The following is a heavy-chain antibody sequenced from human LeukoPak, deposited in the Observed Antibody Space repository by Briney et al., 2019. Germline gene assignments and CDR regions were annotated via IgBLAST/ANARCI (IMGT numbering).Heavy chain of an antibody. J-gene: IGHJ4*02. CDR3: ARAIKKEMVRGVITMGD. D-gene: IGHD3-10*01. Sequence: PGRSLRLSCAASGFTFSSYAMHWVRQAPGKGLEWVAVISYDGSNKYYADSVKGRFTISRDNSKNPLYLQMNSLRAEDTAVYYCARAIKKEMVRGVITMGDWGQGTLVTVSS. CDR2: ISYDGSNK. V-gene: IGHV3-30-3*01. CDR1: GFTFSSYA.